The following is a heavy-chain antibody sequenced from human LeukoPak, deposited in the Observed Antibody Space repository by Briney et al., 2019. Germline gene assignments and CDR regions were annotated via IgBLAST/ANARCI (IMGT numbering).Heavy chain of an antibody. V-gene: IGHV3-48*04. J-gene: IGHJ4*02. D-gene: IGHD6-13*01. CDR2: ISSSGSTI. Sequence: GGSLRLSCAASGFTFSSYSMNWVRQAPGKGLEWVSYISSSGSTIYYADSVKGRFTISRDNAKNSLYLQMNSLRAEDTALYYCAKDSSSWYYFDYWGQGTLVTVPS. CDR3: AKDSSSWYYFDY. CDR1: GFTFSSYS.